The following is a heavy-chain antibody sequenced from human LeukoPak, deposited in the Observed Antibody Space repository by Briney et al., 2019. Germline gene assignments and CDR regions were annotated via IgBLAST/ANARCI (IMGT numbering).Heavy chain of an antibody. Sequence: KSSETLSLTCTVSGGSISSGGYYWSWIRQHPGKGLEWIGYIYYSGSTYYNPSLKSRVTISVDTSKNQFSLKLSSVTAADTAVYYCARMYSSSWYIWGQGTLVTVSS. V-gene: IGHV4-31*03. D-gene: IGHD6-13*01. CDR2: IYYSGST. CDR1: GGSISSGGYY. J-gene: IGHJ4*02. CDR3: ARMYSSSWYI.